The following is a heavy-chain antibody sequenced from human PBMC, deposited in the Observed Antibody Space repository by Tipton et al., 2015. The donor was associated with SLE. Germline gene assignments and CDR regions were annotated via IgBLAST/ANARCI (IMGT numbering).Heavy chain of an antibody. CDR3: ARGYVDN. CDR1: GYSISSGFY. J-gene: IGHJ4*02. CDR2: LSHRGST. Sequence: LRLSCAVSGYSISSGFYWGWIRQPPGKGLEWIGSLSHRGSTYYNPSLKSRVIISIDTSRNQFSLRLRSVTAADTAIYYCARGYVDNWGQGTLVTVSA. D-gene: IGHD3-16*01. V-gene: IGHV4-38-2*01.